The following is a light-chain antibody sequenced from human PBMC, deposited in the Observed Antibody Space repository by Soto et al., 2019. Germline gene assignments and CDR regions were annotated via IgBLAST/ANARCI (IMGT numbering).Light chain of an antibody. CDR1: SSDIGAYDY. V-gene: IGLV1-51*01. Sequence: QSALTQPASVSGSPGQSITISCSGTSSDIGAYDYVSWYQQHPGRAPKLLIYDNNKRPSGIPDRFSGSKSGTSATLGITGLQTGDEADYYCGTWDYSLSAVVFGGGTKLTVL. J-gene: IGLJ2*01. CDR3: GTWDYSLSAVV. CDR2: DNN.